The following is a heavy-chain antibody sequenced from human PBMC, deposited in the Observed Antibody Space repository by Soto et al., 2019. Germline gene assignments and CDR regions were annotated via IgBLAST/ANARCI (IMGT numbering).Heavy chain of an antibody. V-gene: IGHV3-23*01. Sequence: GGSLRLSCVASGFTFSSYAMSWVRQAPGKGLEWVSDVSGSGGSTYYADSMKGRFTISRDKSRNTLYLQMNSLRAEDTAVYYCAKGPSSMGATAYYYGMDVWGQGTTVTVSS. CDR3: AKGPSSMGATAYYYGMDV. CDR1: GFTFSSYA. J-gene: IGHJ6*02. D-gene: IGHD1-26*01. CDR2: VSGSGGST.